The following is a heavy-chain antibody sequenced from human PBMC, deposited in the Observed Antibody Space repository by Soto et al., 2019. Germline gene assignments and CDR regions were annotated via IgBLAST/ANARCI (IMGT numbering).Heavy chain of an antibody. CDR2: IYYSGST. J-gene: IGHJ3*02. CDR3: ARRYRSAFDI. Sequence: SETLSVTCTVSGGSISSYYWSWIRQPPGKGLEWIGYIYYSGSTNYNPSLKSRVTISVDTSKNQFSLKLSSVTAADTAVYYCARRYRSAFDIWGQGTMVTVSS. D-gene: IGHD6-13*01. V-gene: IGHV4-59*08. CDR1: GGSISSYY.